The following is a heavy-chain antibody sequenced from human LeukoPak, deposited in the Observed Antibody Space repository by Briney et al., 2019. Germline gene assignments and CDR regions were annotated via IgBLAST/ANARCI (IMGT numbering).Heavy chain of an antibody. D-gene: IGHD1-26*01. CDR2: IWYDGSNK. J-gene: IGHJ4*02. CDR3: ASGSGSYWSFDY. V-gene: IGHV3-33*08. Sequence: PGRSLRLSCAASGFTFSSYGMYWVRQAPGKGLEWVAVIWYDGSNKYYADSVKGRFTISRDNSKNTLYLQMNSLRAEDTAVYYCASGSGSYWSFDYWGQGTLVTVSS. CDR1: GFTFSSYG.